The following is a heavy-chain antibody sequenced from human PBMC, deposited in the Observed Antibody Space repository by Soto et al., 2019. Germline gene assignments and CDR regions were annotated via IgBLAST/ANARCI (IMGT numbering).Heavy chain of an antibody. CDR3: ARDRGPFDYGGNSGLGAFDI. Sequence: RGSLRLSCAASGFTFSSYGMHWVRQAPGKGLEWVAVIWYDGSNKYYADSVKGRFTISRDNSKNTLYLQMNSLRAEDTAVYYCARDRGPFDYGGNSGLGAFDIWGQGTMVTVSS. V-gene: IGHV3-33*01. J-gene: IGHJ3*02. CDR2: IWYDGSNK. CDR1: GFTFSSYG. D-gene: IGHD4-17*01.